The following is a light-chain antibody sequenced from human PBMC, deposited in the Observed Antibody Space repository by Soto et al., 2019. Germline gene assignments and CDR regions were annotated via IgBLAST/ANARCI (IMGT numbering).Light chain of an antibody. CDR3: QQYNDWPLT. CDR2: GAF. CDR1: QSVSSN. Sequence: EILMTQSPVTLSVSPWERATLSCRASQSVSSNLAWYQQKPGQAPSLLIYGAFTRATGIPARFSGTGSGTEFTLTISSLQSEDFALSYCQQYNDWPLTFGQGTKLEI. V-gene: IGKV3-15*01. J-gene: IGKJ1*01.